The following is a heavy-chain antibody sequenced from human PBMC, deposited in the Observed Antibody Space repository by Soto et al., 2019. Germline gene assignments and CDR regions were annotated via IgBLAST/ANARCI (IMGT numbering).Heavy chain of an antibody. D-gene: IGHD1-1*01. CDR3: VRDGTKTLRDWFDP. CDR2: IYATGTT. V-gene: IGHV4-4*07. Sequence: KSSETLSLTCTVSGASISGFYWSWIRKSAGKGLEWIGRIYATGTTDYNPSVKSRVMMSVDTSKKQFSLKLRSVTAADTAVYYCVRDGTKTLRDWFDPWGQGISVTVSS. CDR1: GASISGFY. J-gene: IGHJ5*02.